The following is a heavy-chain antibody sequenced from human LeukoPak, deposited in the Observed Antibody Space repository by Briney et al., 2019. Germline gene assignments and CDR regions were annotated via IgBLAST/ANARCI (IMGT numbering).Heavy chain of an antibody. CDR1: GSSITTYF. V-gene: IGHV4-59*01. CDR2: IYYTGTT. Sequence: KPSETLSLTCTAAGSSITTYFWSWLRQPPGKVLQMIDNIYYTGTTNYNPSLKSRVTISVDTSKSQVSLKLTSVTAADTAVYYCARDRAMPTAPGYWFDPWGQGTLVTVSS. CDR3: ARDRAMPTAPGYWFDP. J-gene: IGHJ5*02. D-gene: IGHD2-2*01.